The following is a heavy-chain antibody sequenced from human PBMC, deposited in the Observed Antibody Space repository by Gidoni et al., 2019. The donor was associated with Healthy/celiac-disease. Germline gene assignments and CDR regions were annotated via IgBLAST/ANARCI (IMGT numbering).Heavy chain of an antibody. CDR1: GGPTSSGGYY. J-gene: IGHJ4*02. CDR3: ARSNYYDSSGYPGHFDY. Sequence: QLQLQESGPGLVKPSQTLSFTSPAPGGPTSSGGYYWSWIRQHPGKGLEWIGYISYSGSTYYNPSLKSRVTITVDTSKNQFSLKLSSVTAADTAVYYCARSNYYDSSGYPGHFDYWGQGTLVTVSS. V-gene: IGHV4-31*02. D-gene: IGHD3-22*01. CDR2: ISYSGST.